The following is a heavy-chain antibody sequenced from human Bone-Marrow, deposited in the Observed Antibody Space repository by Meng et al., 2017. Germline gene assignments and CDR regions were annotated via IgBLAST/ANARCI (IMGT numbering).Heavy chain of an antibody. V-gene: IGHV4-34*01. J-gene: IGHJ6*02. CDR2: INHSGST. D-gene: IGHD3-16*02. CDR1: GGSFSGYY. Sequence: SETLSLTCAVYGGSFSGYYWSWIRQPPGKGLEWIGEINHSGSTNYNPSLKSRVTISVDTSKNQFSLKLSSVTAADTAVYYCARGRRYEYYYATDVWGQGTTVTVSS. CDR3: ARGRRYEYYYATDV.